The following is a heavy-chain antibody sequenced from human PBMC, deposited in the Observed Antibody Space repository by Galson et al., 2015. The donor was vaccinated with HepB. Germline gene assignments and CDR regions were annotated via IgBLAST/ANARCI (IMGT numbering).Heavy chain of an antibody. D-gene: IGHD5-18*01. Sequence: SLRLSCAASGFTFSDYYMSWIRQAPGKGLEWVSYISSSSSYTNYADSVKGRFTISRDNAKNSLYLQMNSLRAEDTAVYYCARGDTAMENAFDIWGQGTMVTVSS. V-gene: IGHV3-11*06. CDR1: GFTFSDYY. CDR2: ISSSSSYT. CDR3: ARGDTAMENAFDI. J-gene: IGHJ3*02.